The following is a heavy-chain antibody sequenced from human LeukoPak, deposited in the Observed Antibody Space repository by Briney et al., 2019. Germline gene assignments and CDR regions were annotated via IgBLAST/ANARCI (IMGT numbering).Heavy chain of an antibody. Sequence: GGALTLSCPCSLLTHLNNHMSGLRQAPSKERDGVAVSYSEGSTYYAASVNGPFTTSRDNSKNILYLQMNSLRAEGTAVYSCASALWPSGMAYWGQGTLVTVSS. V-gene: IGHV3-53*01. CDR3: ASALWPSGMAY. D-gene: IGHD2-8*01. CDR2: SYSEGST. J-gene: IGHJ4*02. CDR1: LLTHLNNH.